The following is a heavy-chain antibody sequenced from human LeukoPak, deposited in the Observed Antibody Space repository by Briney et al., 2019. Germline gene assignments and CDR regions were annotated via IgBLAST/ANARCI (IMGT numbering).Heavy chain of an antibody. CDR2: ISTSGSI. V-gene: IGHV4-4*09. CDR3: ASPRSGYRYTFDY. D-gene: IGHD3-22*01. Sequence: SETLSLTCAVSAASISNYYWSWIRQAPGKGLEWIWYISTSGSINYNPSLKSRASISLDTSKNRFTLNLNFVTAADTAVYYCASPRSGYRYTFDYWGQGALVTVSS. J-gene: IGHJ4*02. CDR1: AASISNYY.